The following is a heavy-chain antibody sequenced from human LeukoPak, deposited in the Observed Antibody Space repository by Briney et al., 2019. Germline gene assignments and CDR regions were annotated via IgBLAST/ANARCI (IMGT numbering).Heavy chain of an antibody. Sequence: GASVKVSCKASGYTFTGYYMHWVRQAPGQGLEWMGWINPDSGGTNYAQIFRGRVTMTRDTSISTAYMELSRLRSDDTAVYYCARGFGVTANDAFDIWGQGTMVTVSS. V-gene: IGHV1-2*02. CDR3: ARGFGVTANDAFDI. J-gene: IGHJ3*02. CDR2: INPDSGGT. CDR1: GYTFTGYY. D-gene: IGHD2-21*02.